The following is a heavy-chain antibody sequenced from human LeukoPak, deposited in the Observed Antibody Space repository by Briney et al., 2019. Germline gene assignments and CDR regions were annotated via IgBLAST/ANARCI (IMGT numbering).Heavy chain of an antibody. D-gene: IGHD3-16*01. Sequence: PGGSLRLSCAASGLTSSRLGMQWVRHATGKGREWVAVIHNDGTQGQYADSVKGRITISNDNSHNTLYLQMNNLRDDDTAVYYCAKEGDEFRGYLDVWGKGTTVTVSS. J-gene: IGHJ6*03. CDR1: GLTSSRLG. CDR3: AKEGDEFRGYLDV. CDR2: IHNDGTQG. V-gene: IGHV3-30*02.